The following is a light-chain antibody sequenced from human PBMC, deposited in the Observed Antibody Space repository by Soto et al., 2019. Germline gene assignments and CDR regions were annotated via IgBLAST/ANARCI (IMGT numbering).Light chain of an antibody. CDR2: DAS. CDR1: QSVSSY. V-gene: IGKV3-11*01. CDR3: QQRSNSIT. Sequence: ESGLTQSPTPLSLSPGERSTLSFRASQSVSSYLAWYQQKPGQAPRLLIYDASNRATGIPARFSGSGSGTDFTLTISSLEPEDFAVYYCQQRSNSITFGQGTRLEIK. J-gene: IGKJ5*01.